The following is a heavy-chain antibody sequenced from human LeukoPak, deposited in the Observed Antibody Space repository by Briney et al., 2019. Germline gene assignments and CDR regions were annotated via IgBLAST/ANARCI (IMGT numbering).Heavy chain of an antibody. Sequence: PGGSLRLSCAASGFTFNNYWMSWVRQAAGKGLEWVANIKQDGSEKYYVDSVEGRFTMSRDNAKNSLYLQMNSLRAEDTAVYYCARDKGELSWGQGTLVTVSS. D-gene: IGHD1-7*01. CDR1: GFTFNNYW. V-gene: IGHV3-7*01. CDR3: ARDKGELS. CDR2: IKQDGSEK. J-gene: IGHJ4*02.